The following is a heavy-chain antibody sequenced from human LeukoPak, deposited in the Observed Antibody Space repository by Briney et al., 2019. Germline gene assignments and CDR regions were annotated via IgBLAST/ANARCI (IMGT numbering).Heavy chain of an antibody. CDR1: GFTLSSYA. CDR2: IKQDGSEK. CDR3: ARETGYYPDY. V-gene: IGHV3-7*01. D-gene: IGHD3-9*01. Sequence: GGSLRLSCAASGFTLSSYAMSWVRQAPGKGLEWVANIKQDGSEKYYVDSVKGRFTISRDNAKNSLYLQMNSLRAEDTAVYYCARETGYYPDYWGQGTLVTVSS. J-gene: IGHJ4*02.